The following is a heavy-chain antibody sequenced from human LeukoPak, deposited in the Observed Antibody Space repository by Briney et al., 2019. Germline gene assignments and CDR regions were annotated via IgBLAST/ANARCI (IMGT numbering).Heavy chain of an antibody. CDR1: GFTFDDYA. CDR2: ISWNSGSI. V-gene: IGHV3-9*01. CDR3: AKDVYSSSSGAFDI. D-gene: IGHD6-6*01. Sequence: PGRSLRLSCAASGFTFDDYAMHWVRQAPGKGLEWVSGISWNSGSIGYADSVKGRFIISRDNAKNSLYLQMNSLRAEDTALYYCAKDVYSSSSGAFDIWGQGTMVTVSS. J-gene: IGHJ3*02.